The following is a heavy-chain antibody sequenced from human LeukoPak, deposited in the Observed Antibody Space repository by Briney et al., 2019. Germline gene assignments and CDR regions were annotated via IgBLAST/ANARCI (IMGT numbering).Heavy chain of an antibody. Sequence: SVKVSCKASGGTFSSYAISWVRQAPGQGLEWMGGIIPIFGTANYAQEFQGRVTITTDESTSTAYMELSSLRSEDTAVYYCAKGGCRGTCNPLAYWGQGALVTVSP. CDR3: AKGGCRGTCNPLAY. D-gene: IGHD2-15*01. CDR2: IIPIFGTA. J-gene: IGHJ4*02. V-gene: IGHV1-69*05. CDR1: GGTFSSYA.